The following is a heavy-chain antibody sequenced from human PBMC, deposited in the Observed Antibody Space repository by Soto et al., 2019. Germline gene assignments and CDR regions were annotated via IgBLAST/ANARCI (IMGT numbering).Heavy chain of an antibody. J-gene: IGHJ6*02. CDR1: GFTFSSYA. V-gene: IGHV3-30-3*01. CDR2: ISYDGSNK. D-gene: IGHD5-18*01. Sequence: QVQLAESGGGVVQPGRSLRLSCAASGFTFSSYAMHWVRQAPGKGLEWVAVISYDGSNKYYADSVKGRFTISRDNSKNTLDLQMNSLRAEDTAVYYCTRPRQREREGGTAMVIDYYYYYGMDVWGQGATVTVSS. CDR3: TRPRQREREGGTAMVIDYYYYYGMDV.